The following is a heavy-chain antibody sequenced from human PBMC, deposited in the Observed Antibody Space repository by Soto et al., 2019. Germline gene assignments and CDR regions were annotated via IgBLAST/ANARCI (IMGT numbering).Heavy chain of an antibody. D-gene: IGHD3-10*01. Sequence: GGSLRLSCAASGFTFSSYAMHWVRQAPGKGLEWVAVISYDGSNKYYADSVKGRFTISRDNSKNTLYLQMNSLRAEDTAVYYCARSPPYSITMVRGVPVSLRYWGQGTLVTVSS. V-gene: IGHV3-30-3*01. J-gene: IGHJ4*02. CDR1: GFTFSSYA. CDR2: ISYDGSNK. CDR3: ARSPPYSITMVRGVPVSLRY.